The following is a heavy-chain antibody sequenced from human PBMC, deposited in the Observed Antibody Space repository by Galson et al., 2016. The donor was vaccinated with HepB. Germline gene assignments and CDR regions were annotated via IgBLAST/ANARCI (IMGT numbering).Heavy chain of an antibody. CDR3: HYYDTSGYQGVVDY. Sequence: PALVKPTQTLTLTCTFSGFSLSTTGVRVSWIRQSPGKALEWLARIDWDDDKFYSASLTTRLTISKDTSKNQVVLTMTNMEPVDTATYYSHYYDTSGYQGVVDYWGQGTLVTVSS. V-gene: IGHV2-70*04. J-gene: IGHJ4*02. CDR2: IDWDDDK. D-gene: IGHD3-22*01. CDR1: GFSLSTTGVR.